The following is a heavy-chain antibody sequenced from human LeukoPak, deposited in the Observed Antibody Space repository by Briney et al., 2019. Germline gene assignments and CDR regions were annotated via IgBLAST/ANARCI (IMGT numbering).Heavy chain of an antibody. Sequence: TVKVSCKASRGTFSSYAISWARQAPGQGLEWMGRIIPIFGTAKYAQKLQGRVTITTDESTSTAYKELSSLRSEDTAVYYCARAIEYDILTGYYSLTARGQGTLVTVSS. J-gene: IGHJ4*02. CDR3: ARAIEYDILTGYYSLTA. V-gene: IGHV1-69*05. CDR1: RGTFSSYA. D-gene: IGHD3-9*01. CDR2: IIPIFGTA.